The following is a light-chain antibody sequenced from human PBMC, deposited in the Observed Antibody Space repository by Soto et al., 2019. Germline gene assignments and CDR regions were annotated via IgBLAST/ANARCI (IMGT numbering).Light chain of an antibody. Sequence: AIQMTQFPSSLSASVLDRVVISCRTSQDIRNKLGWYQQKPGQAPKLLIFGASTLHSGVPSRFSGSGSGTRFTLTITSLQPEDVATYYCLHEYNYPWTFGQGTKVDIK. V-gene: IGKV1-6*01. J-gene: IGKJ1*01. CDR2: GAS. CDR3: LHEYNYPWT. CDR1: QDIRNK.